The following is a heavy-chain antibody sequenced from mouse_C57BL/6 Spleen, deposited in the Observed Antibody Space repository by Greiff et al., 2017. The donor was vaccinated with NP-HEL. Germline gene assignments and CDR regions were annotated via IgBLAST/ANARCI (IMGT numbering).Heavy chain of an antibody. CDR3: ARQDGYYSYYAMDY. CDR1: GYTFTDYY. D-gene: IGHD2-3*01. Sequence: QVQLKQSGAELVRPGASVKLSCKASGYTFTDYYINWVKQRPGQGLEWIARIYPGSGNTYYNEKFKGKATLTAEKSSSTAYMQLSSLTSEDSAVYFRARQDGYYSYYAMDYWGQGTSVTVSS. CDR2: IYPGSGNT. J-gene: IGHJ4*01. V-gene: IGHV1-76*01.